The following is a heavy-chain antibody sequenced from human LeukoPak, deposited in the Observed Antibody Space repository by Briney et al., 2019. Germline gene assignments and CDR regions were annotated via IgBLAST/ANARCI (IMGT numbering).Heavy chain of an antibody. D-gene: IGHD3-10*01. Sequence: GGSLRLSCAASGFTFSYYSMNWVRQAPGEGLEWVSYISSSSSTIYYADSVKGRFSISRDNAKNSLYLQMNSLRGEDTAMYYCAVGHYYSSGTYLGYFDYWGQGTLVTVSS. CDR3: AVGHYYSSGTYLGYFDY. J-gene: IGHJ4*02. CDR2: ISSSSSTI. V-gene: IGHV3-48*01. CDR1: GFTFSYYS.